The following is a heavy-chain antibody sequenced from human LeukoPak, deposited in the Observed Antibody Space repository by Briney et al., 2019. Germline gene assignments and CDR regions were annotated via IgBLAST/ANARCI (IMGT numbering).Heavy chain of an antibody. CDR1: GFTVSSNY. Sequence: GGSLRLSCAASGFTVSSNYMSWVRQAPGKGLEWVSVIYSGGSTYYADSVKGRLTISRDNSKNTLYLQMNSLRAEDTAVYYCARGLSWGMYNYYYMDVWGKGTTVTVSS. D-gene: IGHD3-16*01. CDR3: ARGLSWGMYNYYYMDV. J-gene: IGHJ6*03. V-gene: IGHV3-53*01. CDR2: IYSGGST.